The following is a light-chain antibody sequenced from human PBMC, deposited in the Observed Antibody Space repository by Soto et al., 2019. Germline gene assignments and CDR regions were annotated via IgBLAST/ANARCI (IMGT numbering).Light chain of an antibody. CDR1: QSVLYSSNNRDS. V-gene: IGKV4-1*01. CDR3: QQYYSTMYT. Sequence: DIVMTQSPDSLAVSLGKRATISCKSSQSVLYSSNNRDSLAWYQQKPGLPPKLLIYWASIRASGVPDRFSGGGSGTDFTLTITSLHAEDVAVYYCQQYYSTMYTFGQGTKLEIK. CDR2: WAS. J-gene: IGKJ2*01.